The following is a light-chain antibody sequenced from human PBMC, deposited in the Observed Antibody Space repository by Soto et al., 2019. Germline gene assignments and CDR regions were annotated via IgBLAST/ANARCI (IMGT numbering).Light chain of an antibody. V-gene: IGLV2-14*01. CDR2: EVS. J-gene: IGLJ1*01. Sequence: QSALTQPASVSGSPGQSITISCTGTSSDIGHYNYVSWYQQHPGKAPKLMIYEVSNRPSGVSHRFSASKSGNTASLTISGLQAEDEADYYCSSYTSSFYVFGSGTKLTVL. CDR1: SSDIGHYNY. CDR3: SSYTSSFYV.